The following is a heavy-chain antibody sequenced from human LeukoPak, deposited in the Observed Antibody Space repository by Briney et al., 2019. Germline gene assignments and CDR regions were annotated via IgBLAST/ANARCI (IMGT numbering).Heavy chain of an antibody. CDR1: GYTLTELS. CDR2: FDPEDGET. J-gene: IGHJ5*02. CDR3: ATEGRSGSYGWFDP. Sequence: ASVKVSCKVSGYTLTELSMHWVRQAPGKGLEWRGGFDPEDGETIYAQKFQGRVTMTEDTSTDTAYMELSSLRSEDTAVYYCATEGRSGSYGWFDPWGQGTLVTVSS. D-gene: IGHD3-10*01. V-gene: IGHV1-24*01.